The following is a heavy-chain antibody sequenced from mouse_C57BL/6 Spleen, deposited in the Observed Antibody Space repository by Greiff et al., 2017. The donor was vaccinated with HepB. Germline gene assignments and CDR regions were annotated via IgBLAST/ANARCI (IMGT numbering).Heavy chain of an antibody. CDR2: IDPSDSET. V-gene: IGHV1-52*01. J-gene: IGHJ3*01. CDR1: GYTFTSYW. CDR3: ARSRQLRPAWFAY. D-gene: IGHD3-2*02. Sequence: QVQLQQSGAELVRPGSSVKLSCKASGYTFTSYWMHWVKQRPIQGLEWIGNIDPSDSETHYNQKFKDKATLTVDKSSSTAYMQLSSLTSEDSAVYYCARSRQLRPAWFAYWGQGTLVTVSA.